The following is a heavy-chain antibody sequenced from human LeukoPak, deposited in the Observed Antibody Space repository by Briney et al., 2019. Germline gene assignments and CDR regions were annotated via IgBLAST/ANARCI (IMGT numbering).Heavy chain of an antibody. D-gene: IGHD2-2*02. Sequence: PSETLSLTCAVYGGSFSGYYWSWIRQPPGKGLEWIGEINHSGSTNYNPSLKSRVTISVDTSKNQFSLKLSSVTAADTAVYYCARLLPPPPPGYCSSTSCYTYYYGMDVWGQGTTVTVSS. CDR3: ARLLPPPPPGYCSSTSCYTYYYGMDV. V-gene: IGHV4-34*01. CDR2: INHSGST. CDR1: GGSFSGYY. J-gene: IGHJ6*02.